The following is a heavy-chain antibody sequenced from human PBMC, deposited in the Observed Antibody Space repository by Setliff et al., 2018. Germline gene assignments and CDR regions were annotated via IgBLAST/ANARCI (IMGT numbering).Heavy chain of an antibody. V-gene: IGHV1-46*01. CDR3: ARVGAGRYGGDGDY. CDR1: GYTFTSYY. D-gene: IGHD2-21*02. CDR2: INPRGGTT. J-gene: IGHJ4*02. Sequence: GASVKVSCKATGYTFTSYYMHGVRQAPGQGLEWMGIINPRGGTTGYAQKFRGRVTITADKSTSTAYMELSSLRSEDTAVYYCARVGAGRYGGDGDYWGQGTLVTVSS.